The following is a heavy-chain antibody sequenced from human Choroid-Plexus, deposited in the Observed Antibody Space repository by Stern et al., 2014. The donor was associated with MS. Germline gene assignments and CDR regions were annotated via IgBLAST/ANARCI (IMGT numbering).Heavy chain of an antibody. V-gene: IGHV2-5*02. CDR1: GFSLTTSGEG. D-gene: IGHD3-10*01. CDR3: AHRRSGWLTVGITDAFDI. CDR2: IYSDCDK. Sequence: QITLKESGPTLVKHTQPLTLTCTFTGFSLTTSGEGVGGIRQPPGKAQEWPAQIYSDCDKHFRPFLKSRINLTQDTVNNQLVSPVANVDPVDTATYCCAHRRSGWLTVGITDAFDIWGHGTRVTVSS. J-gene: IGHJ3*02.